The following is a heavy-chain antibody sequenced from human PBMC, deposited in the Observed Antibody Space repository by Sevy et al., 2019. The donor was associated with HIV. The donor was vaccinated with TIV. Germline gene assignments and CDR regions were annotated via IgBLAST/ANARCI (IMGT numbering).Heavy chain of an antibody. Sequence: GGSLRLSCAASGFTFSNVWMSWVRQAPGKGLEWVGHIKSKTEGGTTDYAAPVKGRFTISRDDSRNTLDLQMNSLKAEDTALYYCTTGGNILQHWGQGTLVTVSS. CDR1: GFTFSNVW. CDR3: TTGGNILQH. J-gene: IGHJ4*02. D-gene: IGHD2-15*01. V-gene: IGHV3-15*01. CDR2: IKSKTEGGTT.